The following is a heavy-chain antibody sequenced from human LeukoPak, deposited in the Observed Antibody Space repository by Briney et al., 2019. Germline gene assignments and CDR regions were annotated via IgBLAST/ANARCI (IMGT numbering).Heavy chain of an antibody. Sequence: ASVKVSCKASGYTFTAYEMHWGRQAPGQGLEDGGWINPKNGGTNSAQNFQGRVTMTWDTSVSTVYMELSRLRSDDTAVYYCAREEDCGTARCSNDHWGQGTLVTVSS. CDR2: INPKNGGT. J-gene: IGHJ4*02. CDR1: GYTFTAYE. CDR3: AREEDCGTARCSNDH. V-gene: IGHV1-2*02. D-gene: IGHD1-1*01.